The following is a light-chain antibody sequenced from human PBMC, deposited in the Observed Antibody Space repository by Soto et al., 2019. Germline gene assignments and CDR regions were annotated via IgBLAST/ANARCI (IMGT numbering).Light chain of an antibody. V-gene: IGKV1-39*01. CDR3: QQTSSAPRT. CDR2: GAS. CDR1: QSITTY. Sequence: DIQMTQSPSSLSASVGDRVTITSRAVQSITTYLNWYHQKPGKAPQVLIYGASNLQSGVPSRFSGSGSGTDFTLTISSLQPEDFGTYYCQQTSSAPRTFGHGTKLEIK. J-gene: IGKJ2*01.